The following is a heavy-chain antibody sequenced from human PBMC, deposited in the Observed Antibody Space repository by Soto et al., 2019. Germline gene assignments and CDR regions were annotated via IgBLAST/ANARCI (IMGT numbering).Heavy chain of an antibody. CDR3: AKDSLTPGGIAAAYDFDY. D-gene: IGHD6-13*01. V-gene: IGHV3-30*18. Sequence: QVQLVESGGGVVQPGRSLRLSCAASGFTFSSYGMHWVRQAPGKGLEWVAVISYDGSNKYYADSVKGRFTISRDNSKNTLYLQMNSLSAEDTAVYYCAKDSLTPGGIAAAYDFDYWGQGTLVTVSS. CDR1: GFTFSSYG. J-gene: IGHJ4*02. CDR2: ISYDGSNK.